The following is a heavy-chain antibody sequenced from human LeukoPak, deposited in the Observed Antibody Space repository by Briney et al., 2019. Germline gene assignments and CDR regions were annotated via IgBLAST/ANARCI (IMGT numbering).Heavy chain of an antibody. V-gene: IGHV6-1*01. CDR3: ARDLYGGVRGVQHAFDI. CDR1: GDSVSSSTAA. J-gene: IGHJ3*02. Sequence: SQTLSLTCAISGDSVSSSTAAWNWIRQSPSRGLEWLGRTYYRSKWYNDYAVSVKSRITINPDTSKNQFSLQLNSVTPEDTAVYYCARDLYGGVRGVQHAFDIWGQGTMVTVSS. D-gene: IGHD3-10*01. CDR2: TYYRSKWYN.